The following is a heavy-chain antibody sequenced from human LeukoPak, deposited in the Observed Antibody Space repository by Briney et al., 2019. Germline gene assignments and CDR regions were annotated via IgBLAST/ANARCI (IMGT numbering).Heavy chain of an antibody. V-gene: IGHV3-9*01. CDR1: GFTFDDYA. Sequence: GRSLRLSCAASGFTFDDYAMHWVRQAPGKGLEWVSGISWNSGSIGYADSVKGRFTISRDNAKNSLYLQMNSLRAEDTAVYYCARDLMGAAHYFQHWGQGTLVTVSS. CDR2: ISWNSGSI. J-gene: IGHJ1*01. CDR3: ARDLMGAAHYFQH. D-gene: IGHD2-15*01.